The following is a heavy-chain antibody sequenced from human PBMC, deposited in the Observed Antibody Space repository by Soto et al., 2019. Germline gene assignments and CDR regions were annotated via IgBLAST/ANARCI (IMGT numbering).Heavy chain of an antibody. CDR3: ARVRGYGMDV. V-gene: IGHV4-59*12. Sequence: SETLSLTCTVSGGSISSYYWSWIRQPPGKGLEWIGYIYYSGSTYYNPSLKSRVTISVDTSKNQFSLKLSSVTAADTAVYYCARVRGYGMDVWGQGTTVTVSS. J-gene: IGHJ6*02. CDR1: GGSISSYY. CDR2: IYYSGST.